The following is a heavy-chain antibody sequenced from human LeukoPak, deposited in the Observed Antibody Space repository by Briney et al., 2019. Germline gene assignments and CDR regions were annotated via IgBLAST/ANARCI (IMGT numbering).Heavy chain of an antibody. D-gene: IGHD6-13*01. CDR1: GFTFSSYA. CDR3: ARGRSSWNQRIDY. V-gene: IGHV3-30-3*01. Sequence: GGSLRLSCAASGFTFSSYAMHWVRQVPGKGLEWVAVISYDGSNKYYADSVKGRFTISRDNSKNTLYLQMNSLRAEDTAVYYCARGRSSWNQRIDYWGQGTLVTVSS. CDR2: ISYDGSNK. J-gene: IGHJ4*02.